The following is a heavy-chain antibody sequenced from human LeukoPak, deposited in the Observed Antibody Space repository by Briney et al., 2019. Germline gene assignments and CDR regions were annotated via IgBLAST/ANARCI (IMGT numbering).Heavy chain of an antibody. J-gene: IGHJ4*02. CDR2: IYYSGGT. V-gene: IGHV4-39*01. D-gene: IGHD3-22*01. CDR1: GGSISSTSYY. CDR3: VTYYFDSSGPKKNY. Sequence: SETLSLTCTVSGGSISSTSYYWGWIRQPPGKGLEWIGSIYYSGGTYYNPSLKSRVTISVDTSKNQFSLKLSSVTAADTAVYYCVTYYFDSSGPKKNYWGQGTLVTVSS.